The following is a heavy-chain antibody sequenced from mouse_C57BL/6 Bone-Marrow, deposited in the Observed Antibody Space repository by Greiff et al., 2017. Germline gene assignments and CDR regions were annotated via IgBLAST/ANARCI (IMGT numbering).Heavy chain of an antibody. V-gene: IGHV1-52*01. CDR2: IDPSDSET. CDR3: ARDGYSNEGFAY. CDR1: GYTFTSYW. Sequence: VQLQQPGAELVRPGSSVKLSCKASGYTFTSYWMHWVKQRPIQGLEWIGNIDPSDSETHYNQKFKDKATLTVDKSSSTAYMQLSSLTSEDSAVYYCARDGYSNEGFAYWGQGTLVTVSA. J-gene: IGHJ3*01. D-gene: IGHD2-5*01.